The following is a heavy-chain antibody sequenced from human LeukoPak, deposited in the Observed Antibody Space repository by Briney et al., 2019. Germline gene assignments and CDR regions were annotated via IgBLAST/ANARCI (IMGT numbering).Heavy chain of an antibody. V-gene: IGHV3-30*18. Sequence: PGGSLRLSCAASGFTFRSYGMHWVRQAPGKGLEWVAVISYDGSNKYYADSVKGRFTISRDNSKNTLYLQMNSLRAEDMAVYYCAKPPWDYYDSSGYYFDYWGQGTLVTVSS. D-gene: IGHD3-22*01. CDR2: ISYDGSNK. CDR1: GFTFRSYG. CDR3: AKPPWDYYDSSGYYFDY. J-gene: IGHJ4*02.